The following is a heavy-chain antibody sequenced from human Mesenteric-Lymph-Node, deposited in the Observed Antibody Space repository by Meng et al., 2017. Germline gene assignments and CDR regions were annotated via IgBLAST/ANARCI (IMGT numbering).Heavy chain of an antibody. CDR1: GYTFTSYD. V-gene: IGHV1-8*01. J-gene: IGHJ4*02. D-gene: IGHD2-8*02. CDR2: MNPNSGNT. CDR3: AKYYCPGGRCYHFDF. Sequence: ASVKVSCKASGYTFTSYDINWVRQATGQGLEWMGWMNPNSGNTGYAQKFQGRVTMTRNTSISTAYMELSSLRSEDTAVYYCAKYYCPGGRCYHFDFWSQGTLVTVSS.